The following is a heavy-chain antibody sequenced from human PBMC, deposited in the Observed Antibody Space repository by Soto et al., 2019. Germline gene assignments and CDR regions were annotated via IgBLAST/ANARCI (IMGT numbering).Heavy chain of an antibody. CDR2: INHSGST. CDR3: ARGSVLTYYDFWSGYPPPTDV. V-gene: IGHV4-39*07. J-gene: IGHJ6*02. D-gene: IGHD3-3*01. CDR1: GGSISSSSYY. Sequence: SETLSLTCTVSGGSISSSSYYWGWIRQPPGKGLEWIGSINHSGSTNYNPSLKSRVTISVDTSKNQFSLKLSSVTAADTAVYYCARGSVLTYYDFWSGYPPPTDVWGQGTTVTVSS.